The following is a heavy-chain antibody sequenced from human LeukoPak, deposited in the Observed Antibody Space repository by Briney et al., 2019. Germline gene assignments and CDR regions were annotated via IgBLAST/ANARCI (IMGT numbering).Heavy chain of an antibody. CDR3: ARSSYYYDSGGYYLYYFDY. CDR2: IYYSGST. Sequence: SETLSLTCTVSGGSISSYYWGWIRQPPGKGLEWIGYIYYSGSTDYNPSLKSRVTISVDTSKNQFSLNLSSVTAADTAVYYCARSSYYYDSGGYYLYYFDYWGQGTLVTVSS. D-gene: IGHD3-22*01. V-gene: IGHV4-59*01. J-gene: IGHJ4*02. CDR1: GGSISSYY.